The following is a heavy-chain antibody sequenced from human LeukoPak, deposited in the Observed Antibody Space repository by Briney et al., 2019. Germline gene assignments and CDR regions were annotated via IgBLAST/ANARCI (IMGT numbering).Heavy chain of an antibody. D-gene: IGHD3-16*01. V-gene: IGHV4-59*01. J-gene: IGHJ3*02. CDR2: GYYSGIT. Sequence: SETLSLTCTVSGGSISSYYWSWIRQPPGKGLEWIGYGYYSGITNYNPSLKSRVTISVDTSKNQFSLKLSSVTAADTAVYYCARVLGGIPAVFDIWGQGTMVTVSS. CDR3: ARVLGGIPAVFDI. CDR1: GGSISSYY.